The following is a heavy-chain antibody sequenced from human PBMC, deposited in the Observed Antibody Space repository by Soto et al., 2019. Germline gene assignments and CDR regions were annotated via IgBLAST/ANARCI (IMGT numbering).Heavy chain of an antibody. CDR2: ISGFNGNT. D-gene: IGHD1-1*01. CDR3: ARDKRGLEY. J-gene: IGHJ4*02. CDR1: GYTFSIYA. Sequence: QVQLVQSGAEVKKPGASVKVSCKASGYTFSIYAISWVRQAPGQGLEWMGWISGFNGNTAYAQNFQGRVTMTTDTSTNTAYMGMRNLRCDHTGLYYCARDKRGLEYWGQGTLVSVSS. V-gene: IGHV1-18*01.